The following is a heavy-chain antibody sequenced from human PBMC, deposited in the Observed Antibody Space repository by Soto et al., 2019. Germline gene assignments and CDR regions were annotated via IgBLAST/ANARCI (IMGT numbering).Heavy chain of an antibody. CDR2: IWSDGSNK. CDR3: ARDCSFFAFDV. Sequence: PGGSLRLSCAASGFSISGYGMHWVRQAPGKGLESVAFIWSDGSNKYYVDSVKGRFTISRDTFKHTLDLQMNSLTAEDTAVYYCARDCSFFAFDVWGQGXVVTVSS. J-gene: IGHJ3*01. CDR1: GFSISGYG. D-gene: IGHD2-15*01. V-gene: IGHV3-33*01.